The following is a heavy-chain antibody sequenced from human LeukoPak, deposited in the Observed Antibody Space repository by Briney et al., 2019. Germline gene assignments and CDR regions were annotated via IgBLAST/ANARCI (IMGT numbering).Heavy chain of an antibody. D-gene: IGHD3-22*01. CDR3: AGGSYYDSSGYLPYFDY. CDR2: IYYSGST. Sequence: SETLSLTCTVSGGSISSSSYYWGWIRQPPGKGLEWIGSIYYSGSTYYNPSLKSRVTISVDKSKNQFSLKLSSVTAADTAVYYCAGGSYYDSSGYLPYFDYWGQGTLVTVSS. CDR1: GGSISSSSYY. J-gene: IGHJ4*02. V-gene: IGHV4-39*07.